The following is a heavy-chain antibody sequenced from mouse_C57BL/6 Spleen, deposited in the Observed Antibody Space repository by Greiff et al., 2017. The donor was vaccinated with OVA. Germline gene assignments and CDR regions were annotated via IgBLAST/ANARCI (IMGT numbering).Heavy chain of an antibody. V-gene: IGHV5-4*01. J-gene: IGHJ4*01. D-gene: IGHD2-3*01. CDR3: ARDGYYPYYAMDY. CDR2: ISDGGSYT. Sequence: EVQVVESGGGLVKPGGSLKLSCAASGFTFSSYAMSWVRQTPEKRLEWVATISDGGSYTYYPDNVKGRFTISRDNAKNNLYLQMSHLKSEDTAMYYCARDGYYPYYAMDYWGQGTSVTVSS. CDR1: GFTFSSYA.